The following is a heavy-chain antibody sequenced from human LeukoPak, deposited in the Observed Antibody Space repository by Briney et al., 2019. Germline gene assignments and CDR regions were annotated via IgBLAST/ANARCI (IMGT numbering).Heavy chain of an antibody. CDR1: GFTFSSYA. V-gene: IGHV3-23*01. D-gene: IGHD6-13*01. J-gene: IGHJ4*02. CDR2: ISGSGGST. CDR3: AKEAAFGYSSSWYYFDY. Sequence: SGGSLRLSCAASGFTFSSYAMSWVRQAPGKGLEWVSAISGSGGSTYYADSVKGRFTISRDNSKNTLYLQMNSLTAEDTAVYYCAKEAAFGYSSSWYYFDYWGQGTLVTVSS.